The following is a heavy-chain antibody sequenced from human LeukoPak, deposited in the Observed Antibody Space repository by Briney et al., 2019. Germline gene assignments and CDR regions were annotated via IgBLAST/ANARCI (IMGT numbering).Heavy chain of an antibody. D-gene: IGHD5-24*01. CDR2: IYSGGST. CDR1: GLTVSSNY. CDR3: ARDNGQMAYGMDV. J-gene: IGHJ6*02. Sequence: GGSLRLSCAASGLTVSSNYMSWVRQAPGKGLEWVSVIYSGGSTYYADSVKGRFTISRDNSKNTLYLQMNSLRGEDTAVYYCARDNGQMAYGMDVWGQGTTVTVSS. V-gene: IGHV3-53*01.